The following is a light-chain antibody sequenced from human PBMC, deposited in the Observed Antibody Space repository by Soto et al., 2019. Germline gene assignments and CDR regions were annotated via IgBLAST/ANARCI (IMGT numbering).Light chain of an antibody. CDR2: EVN. Sequence: QSALTQPAFVSGSPGQSITLSCTGTSSDVGAYNYVSWYQQHPGKAPKLILYEVNNRPSGVSNRFSGSKSGNTASLTISGLQAEDEPDYYCTSYTTTSTRVVFGGGTKLTVL. V-gene: IGLV2-14*01. CDR1: SSDVGAYNY. CDR3: TSYTTTSTRVV. J-gene: IGLJ3*02.